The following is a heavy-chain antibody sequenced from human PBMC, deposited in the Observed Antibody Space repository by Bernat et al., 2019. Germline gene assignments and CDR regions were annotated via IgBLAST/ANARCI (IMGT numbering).Heavy chain of an antibody. D-gene: IGHD5-12*01. V-gene: IGHV3-53*04. J-gene: IGHJ4*02. CDR1: GFTVSSNY. CDR2: IYSGGST. CDR3: ARAGQEYSGYDFFPGFDY. Sequence: EVQLVESGGGLVKPGGSLRLSCAASGFTVSSNYMSWVRQAPGKGLEWVSVIYSGGSTYYADSVKGRFTISRDNSKNTLYLQMNSLRAEDTAVYYCARAGQEYSGYDFFPGFDYWGQGTLVTVSS.